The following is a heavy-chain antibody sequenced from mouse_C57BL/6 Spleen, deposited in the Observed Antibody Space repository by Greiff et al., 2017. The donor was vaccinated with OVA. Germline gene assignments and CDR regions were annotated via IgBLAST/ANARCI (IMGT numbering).Heavy chain of an antibody. D-gene: IGHD2-1*01. Sequence: EVQLVESGGGLVQPGGSMKLSCVASGFTFSNYWMNWVRQSPEKGLEWVAQIRLKSDNYATHYAESVKGRFTISRDDSKSSVYLQMNNLRAEDTGIYYCTGEGNYWYFDVWGTGTTVTVSS. V-gene: IGHV6-3*01. CDR1: GFTFSNYW. CDR3: TGEGNYWYFDV. J-gene: IGHJ1*03. CDR2: IRLKSDNYAT.